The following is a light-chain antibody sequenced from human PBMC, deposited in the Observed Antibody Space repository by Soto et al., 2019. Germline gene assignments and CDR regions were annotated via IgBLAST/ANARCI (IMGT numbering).Light chain of an antibody. Sequence: QSVLTQPPSVSGAPGQRVTISCTGSSSNIGAGYDVHWYQQLPGTAPKLLIYGNSNRPSGVPDRFSGSKSGTSASLAITGLHDEDAAYYYCQSYDSSVSKVVFGGGTKLTVL. CDR3: QSYDSSVSKVV. CDR2: GNS. V-gene: IGLV1-40*01. CDR1: SSNIGAGYD. J-gene: IGLJ2*01.